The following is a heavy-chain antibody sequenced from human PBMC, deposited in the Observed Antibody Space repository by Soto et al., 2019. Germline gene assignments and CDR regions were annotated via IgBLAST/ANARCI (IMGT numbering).Heavy chain of an antibody. CDR2: IFSNDEK. CDR1: GFSLSNARMG. J-gene: IGHJ6*02. V-gene: IGHV2-26*01. CDR3: ARINCISTTCYGDFDYYSGMDV. Sequence: QVTLKESGPVLVKPTETLTLTCTVSGFSLSNARMGVSWIRQPPGKALEWLAHIFSNDEKSYSTSLKSRLTISKDTSKSQVVLTMTNMDPVDTATYYCARINCISTTCYGDFDYYSGMDVWGRGTTVTVSS. D-gene: IGHD2-2*01.